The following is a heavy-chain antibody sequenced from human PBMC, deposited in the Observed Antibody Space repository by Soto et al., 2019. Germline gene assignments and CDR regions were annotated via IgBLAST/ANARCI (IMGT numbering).Heavy chain of an antibody. J-gene: IGHJ2*01. Sequence: DVQLLESGGGLVQPGGSLRLSCAASGFTFRSYAMSWVHQAPGKGLEWVSGISGSGISTHYADSVKGRFTVSRDNSKNTLYLQMNSLRAQDTAVYNCAKEPVGPDWYVDLWGRGTLVTVSS. CDR3: AKEPVGPDWYVDL. CDR2: ISGSGIST. CDR1: GFTFRSYA. V-gene: IGHV3-23*01.